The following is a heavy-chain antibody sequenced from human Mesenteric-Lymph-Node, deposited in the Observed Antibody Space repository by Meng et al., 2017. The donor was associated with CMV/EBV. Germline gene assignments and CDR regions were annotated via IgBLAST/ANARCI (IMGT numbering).Heavy chain of an antibody. CDR1: GFTFSSYW. CDR3: ARDERGYSSSSTLYYYYGMDV. CDR2: INSDGSST. V-gene: IGHV3-74*01. D-gene: IGHD6-6*01. Sequence: GESLKISCAASGFTFSSYWMHWVRQAPGKGLVWVSRINSDGSSTSYADSVKGRFTISRDNAKNSLYLQMDSLRAEDTAVYYCARDERGYSSSSTLYYYYGMDVWGQGTTVTVSS. J-gene: IGHJ6*02.